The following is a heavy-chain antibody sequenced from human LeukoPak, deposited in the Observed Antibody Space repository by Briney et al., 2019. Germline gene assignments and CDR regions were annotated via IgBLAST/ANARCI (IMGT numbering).Heavy chain of an antibody. Sequence: PSETLSLTCTVSGGSISSSSYYWGWIRQPPGKGLEWIGSIYYSGSTYYNPSLKSRVTISVDTSKNQFSLKLSSVTAADTAVYYCARVDWNFIYWGQGTLVTVSS. J-gene: IGHJ4*02. CDR3: ARVDWNFIY. CDR1: GGSISSSSYY. D-gene: IGHD1-1*01. V-gene: IGHV4-39*07. CDR2: IYYSGST.